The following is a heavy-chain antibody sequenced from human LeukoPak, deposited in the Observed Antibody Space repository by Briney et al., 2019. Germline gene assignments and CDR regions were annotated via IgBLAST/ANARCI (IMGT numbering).Heavy chain of an antibody. CDR3: ARGGMVVVVIDLDY. CDR2: ISAYNGNT. Sequence: AAVKVSCKASGYPFTNYGISWVRQAPGQGLEWMGWISAYNGNTNYAQKFQGRVTMSTDTSTSTAYMELRSLRSDDTAVYYCARGGMVVVVIDLDYWGQGTLVTVSS. V-gene: IGHV1-18*01. D-gene: IGHD3-22*01. CDR1: GYPFTNYG. J-gene: IGHJ4*02.